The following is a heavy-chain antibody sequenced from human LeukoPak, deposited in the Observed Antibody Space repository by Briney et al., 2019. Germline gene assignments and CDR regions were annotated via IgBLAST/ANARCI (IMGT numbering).Heavy chain of an antibody. V-gene: IGHV1-69*04. Sequence: GVSVKVSCKASGGTFSSCAISWVRQAPGQGLEWMGRIIPILGIANYAQKFQGRVTITADKSTSTAYMELSSLRSEDTAVYYCARVAGGYDSSGYYYIDYWGQGTLVTVSS. J-gene: IGHJ4*02. CDR1: GGTFSSCA. CDR3: ARVAGGYDSSGYYYIDY. D-gene: IGHD3-22*01. CDR2: IIPILGIA.